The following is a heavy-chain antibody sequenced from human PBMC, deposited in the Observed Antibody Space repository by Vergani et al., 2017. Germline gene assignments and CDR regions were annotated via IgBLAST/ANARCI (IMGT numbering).Heavy chain of an antibody. CDR3: ARDPRSLRPYGWGRVP. D-gene: IGHD3-10*01. V-gene: IGHV1-2*02. CDR2: INPNSGGT. Sequence: QVQLVQSGAEVQKPGASVKVSCKASGYTFTGYYMHWVRQAPGQGLEWMGWINPNSGGTNYAQTFQGRVTMSRDTSISTAYMGLSRLRSDDTAVYYCARDPRSLRPYGWGRVPWGQGTLVTVSS. J-gene: IGHJ5*02. CDR1: GYTFTGYY.